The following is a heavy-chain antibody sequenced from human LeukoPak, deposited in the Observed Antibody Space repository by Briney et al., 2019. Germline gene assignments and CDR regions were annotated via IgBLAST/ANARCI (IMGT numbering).Heavy chain of an antibody. J-gene: IGHJ5*02. CDR1: RGSISSSSYY. CDR3: ASELLWFGELSDWFDP. Sequence: SETLSLTCTVSRGSISSSSYYWGWIRQPPGKGLEWIGSIYYSGSTYYKPSLKSRVTISVDKSKNQFCLNRSSVTAADTAVYYCASELLWFGELSDWFDPWGQGTLVTVSS. V-gene: IGHV4-39*01. D-gene: IGHD3-10*01. CDR2: IYYSGST.